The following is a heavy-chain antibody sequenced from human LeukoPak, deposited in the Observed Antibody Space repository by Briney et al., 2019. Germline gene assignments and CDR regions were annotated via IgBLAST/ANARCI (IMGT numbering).Heavy chain of an antibody. CDR1: GLTLGSYG. D-gene: IGHD2-15*01. Sequence: GGSWSPSWPPSGLTLGSYGWTWVRRLPGKGLGWVAVIWYDGSNKYYADSVKGRFTISRDNSKNTLYLQMNSLRAGDTAVYYCAKDRGYCSGGSCYFGYYFDYWGQGTLVTVSS. CDR3: AKDRGYCSGGSCYFGYYFDY. J-gene: IGHJ4*02. V-gene: IGHV3-33*06. CDR2: IWYDGSNK.